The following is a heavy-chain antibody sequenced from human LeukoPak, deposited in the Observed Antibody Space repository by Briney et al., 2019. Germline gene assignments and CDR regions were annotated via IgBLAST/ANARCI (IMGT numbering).Heavy chain of an antibody. CDR2: INPSGGST. D-gene: IGHD3-22*01. Sequence: ASVKVSCKASGYTFTSYYMHWVRQAPGQGLEWMGIINPSGGSTSYAQKFQGRVTMTRDTSTSTVYMELSSLRSEDTAVYYCAREMQGSSGYYPMGYYMDVWGEGTTVTISS. V-gene: IGHV1-46*01. J-gene: IGHJ6*03. CDR1: GYTFTSYY. CDR3: AREMQGSSGYYPMGYYMDV.